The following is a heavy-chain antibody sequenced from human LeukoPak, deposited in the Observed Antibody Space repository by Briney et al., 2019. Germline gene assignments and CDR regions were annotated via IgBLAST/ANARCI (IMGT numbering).Heavy chain of an antibody. CDR1: GGSVSSGSYY. J-gene: IGHJ4*02. D-gene: IGHD3-3*02. V-gene: IGHV3-23*01. CDR2: ISGSGGRT. CDR3: ARESFLEWSLFNY. Sequence: ETLSPTCTVSGGSVSSGSYYWSWLRQPPGKGLEWVSGISGSGGRTYYADSVKGQFSISRDNSKNTLYLQMNSLRAEDTAVYYCARESFLEWSLFNYWGQGALVTVSS.